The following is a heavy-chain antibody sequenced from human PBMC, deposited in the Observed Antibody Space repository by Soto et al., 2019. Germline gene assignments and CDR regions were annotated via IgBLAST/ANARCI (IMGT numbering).Heavy chain of an antibody. CDR3: ARCGSLYWYVDL. CDR1: GYTFTSYA. V-gene: IGHV1-3*01. CDR2: INAGNGNT. D-gene: IGHD1-26*01. Sequence: QVQLVQSGAEVKKPGASVKVSCKASGYTFTSYAMHWVRQAPGQRLEWMGWINAGNGNTKYSQKFQGRVTITRDTSASTAYMELSSLRSEDTAVYSCARCGSLYWYVDLWGRGNLVTVSS. J-gene: IGHJ2*01.